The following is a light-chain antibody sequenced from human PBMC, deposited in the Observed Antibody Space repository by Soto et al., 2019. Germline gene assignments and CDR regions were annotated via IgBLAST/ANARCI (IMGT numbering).Light chain of an antibody. Sequence: DIQMTQSPSTLSASVGDRVTITCRASQSVSTWLAWYQQKPGKAPKLLIHTASTLENGVPSRFSGSGAGTYCTLTIGSPQPDDFAAYYWHQYQIYPFTFGGGTKVEIK. CDR2: TAS. CDR1: QSVSTW. J-gene: IGKJ4*01. V-gene: IGKV1-5*03. CDR3: HQYQIYPFT.